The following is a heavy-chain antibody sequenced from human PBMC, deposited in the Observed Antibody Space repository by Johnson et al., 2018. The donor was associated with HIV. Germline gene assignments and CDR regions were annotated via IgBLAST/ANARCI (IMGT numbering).Heavy chain of an antibody. CDR2: IKHDGREK. J-gene: IGHJ3*01. V-gene: IGHV3-7*05. Sequence: VQLVESGGGVVQPGGSLRLSCAASGFTFSSYWMSWVRQAPGKGLEWVANIKHDGREKYYVDSVKGRSTISRDNAKTSLYMQMNSLRAEDTSVYYCAREGSIAASPAFDVWGQGTIVTFSS. CDR3: AREGSIAASPAFDV. D-gene: IGHD6-6*01. CDR1: GFTFSSYW.